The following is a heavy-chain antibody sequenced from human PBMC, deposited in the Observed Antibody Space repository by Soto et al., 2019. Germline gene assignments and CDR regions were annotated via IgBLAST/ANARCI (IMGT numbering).Heavy chain of an antibody. CDR1: GFTFSVSA. Sequence: GESLKISCAASGFTFSVSAVHWVRQASGKGLEWIGRIRNKVNSYATVYPASVRGRFRLSRDDSKNTAYLQMNSLRTDDTAVYYCATPPNVDGGVGGRYFDLWGRGTLVTVSS. CDR2: IRNKVNSYAT. V-gene: IGHV3-73*01. J-gene: IGHJ2*01. D-gene: IGHD4-17*01. CDR3: ATPPNVDGGVGGRYFDL.